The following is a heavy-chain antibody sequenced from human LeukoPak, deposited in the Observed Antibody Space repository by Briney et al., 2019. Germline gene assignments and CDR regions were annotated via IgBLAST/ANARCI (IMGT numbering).Heavy chain of an antibody. D-gene: IGHD5-18*01. Sequence: ASVKVSCKATGGTFSSYAISWVRQAPGQGLEWMGGIIPIFGTANYAQKFQGRVTITADESTTTAYMELSSLRSEDTAVYYCARVTHTELSTWFDPWGQGTLVTVSS. V-gene: IGHV1-69*13. CDR2: IIPIFGTA. CDR3: ARVTHTELSTWFDP. J-gene: IGHJ5*02. CDR1: GGTFSSYA.